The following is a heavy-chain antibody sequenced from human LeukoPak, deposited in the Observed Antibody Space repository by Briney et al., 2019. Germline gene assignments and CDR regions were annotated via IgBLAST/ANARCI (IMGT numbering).Heavy chain of an antibody. CDR2: LIGSNGAT. CDR1: GFTSTNYA. D-gene: IGHD5-12*01. J-gene: IGHJ4*02. CDR3: AKGAYDYIEMGYFDS. Sequence: GGSLRLSCASSGFTSTNYAMNWVRQAPGKGLDWVSILIGSNGATDYADSVKGRFTISRDNSKNTLYLQMNSLRAEDTAIYYCAKGAYDYIEMGYFDSWGRGTLVTVSS. V-gene: IGHV3-23*01.